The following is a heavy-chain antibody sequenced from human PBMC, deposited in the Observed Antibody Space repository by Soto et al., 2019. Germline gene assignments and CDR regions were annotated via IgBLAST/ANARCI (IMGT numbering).Heavy chain of an antibody. Sequence: GASVKVSCKASGYTFTSYDINWVRQATGQGLEWMGWTNPNSGNTGYAQKFQGRVTMTRNTSISTAYMELSSLRSEDTAVYYCARGLRDSSGIGNGYYYYGMDVWGQGTTVTVSS. V-gene: IGHV1-8*01. CDR3: ARGLRDSSGIGNGYYYYGMDV. D-gene: IGHD6-19*01. CDR2: TNPNSGNT. CDR1: GYTFTSYD. J-gene: IGHJ6*02.